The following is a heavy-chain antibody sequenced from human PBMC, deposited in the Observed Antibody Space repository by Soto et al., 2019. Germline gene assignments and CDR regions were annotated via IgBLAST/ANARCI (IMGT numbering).Heavy chain of an antibody. Sequence: QVQLVQSGAEEKKPGASVKVSCKASGYTFTSYAMHWVRQAPGQRLEWMGWINAGNGNTKYSQKFQGRVTITRDTCASTAYMELSSLRSEDTAVYYCARIEGGYSGGAFDIWGQGTMVTVSS. V-gene: IGHV1-3*05. D-gene: IGHD3-16*01. CDR2: INAGNGNT. CDR3: ARIEGGYSGGAFDI. J-gene: IGHJ3*02. CDR1: GYTFTSYA.